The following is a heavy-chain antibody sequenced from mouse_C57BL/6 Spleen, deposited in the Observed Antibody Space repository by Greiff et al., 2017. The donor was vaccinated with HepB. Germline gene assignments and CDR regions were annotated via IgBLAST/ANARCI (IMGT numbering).Heavy chain of an antibody. V-gene: IGHV1-80*01. D-gene: IGHD3-3*01. Sequence: VQLQQSGAELVKPGASVKISCKASGYAFSDYWMNWVKQRPGKGLEWIGQIYPGDGSTNFNGKFKGKATLTADKSSSTAYIQLSSLTSEDSAVYVCARGTSFAYWGQGTLVTVSA. J-gene: IGHJ3*01. CDR2: IYPGDGST. CDR3: ARGTSFAY. CDR1: GYAFSDYW.